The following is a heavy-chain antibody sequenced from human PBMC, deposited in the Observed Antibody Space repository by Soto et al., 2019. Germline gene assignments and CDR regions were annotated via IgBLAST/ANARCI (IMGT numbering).Heavy chain of an antibody. CDR2: ISSSSSYI. J-gene: IGHJ3*02. D-gene: IGHD1-20*01. Sequence: SLSDPTSDVTLSGESMNSLRQAPGKGLEWVSSISSSSSYIYYADSVKGRFTISRDNAKNSLYLQMNSLRAEDTAVYYCERDLSNWNVDAFDIWGQGTIVTVSS. V-gene: IGHV3-21*01. CDR1: DVTLSGES. CDR3: ERDLSNWNVDAFDI.